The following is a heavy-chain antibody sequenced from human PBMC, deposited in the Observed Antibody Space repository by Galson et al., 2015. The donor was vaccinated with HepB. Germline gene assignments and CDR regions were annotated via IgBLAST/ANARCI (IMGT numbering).Heavy chain of an antibody. J-gene: IGHJ4*02. Sequence: SLRLSCAASGFTFSSYGMHWVRQAPGKGLEWVAVISYDGSNKYYADSVKGRFTISRDNSKNTLYLQMNSLRAEDTAVYYCAKIHVQYSSQENYWGQGTLVTVSS. CDR2: ISYDGSNK. D-gene: IGHD4-11*01. CDR1: GFTFSSYG. V-gene: IGHV3-30*18. CDR3: AKIHVQYSSQENY.